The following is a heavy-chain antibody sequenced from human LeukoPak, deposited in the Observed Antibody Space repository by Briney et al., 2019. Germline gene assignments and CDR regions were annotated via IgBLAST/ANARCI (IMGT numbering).Heavy chain of an antibody. CDR1: GFPFEDYG. J-gene: IGHJ5*02. Sequence: GGSLRLSCAASGFPFEDYGMHWVRQVPGKGLEWVSGISWNSGSIVYADSVKGRFTISRDNAKSSLYLQMNNLRPEDTALYYCAKLGCSSITCYTNPWGQGTLVTVSS. CDR3: AKLGCSSITCYTNP. D-gene: IGHD2-2*01. V-gene: IGHV3-9*01. CDR2: ISWNSGSI.